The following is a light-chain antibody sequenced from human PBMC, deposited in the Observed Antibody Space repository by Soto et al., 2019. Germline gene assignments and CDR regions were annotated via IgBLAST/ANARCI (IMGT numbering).Light chain of an antibody. V-gene: IGKV1-17*01. J-gene: IGKJ1*01. Sequence: MRHTPSYLAATVVESVTINCRASQGIRSDLNWCQQKPGKAPKRLIYGASSLESGVPSRFSASGSGTEFTLTISSLQPDDFASYYCQQYNTYPWTSAQRAKV. CDR2: GAS. CDR1: QGIRSD. CDR3: QQYNTYPWT.